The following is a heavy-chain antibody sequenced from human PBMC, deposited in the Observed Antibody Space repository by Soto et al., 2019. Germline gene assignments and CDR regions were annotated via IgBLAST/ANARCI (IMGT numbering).Heavy chain of an antibody. Sequence: PGGSLRLSCAASGFMFNAYGMHWVRQVPGNGLEWVAVISFDGSNQYYEESVKGRFTISRDNSKNTLYLQMHSLRAEDTAVYFCVKAGTMAGTGTTPRSFDIWGRGTMVTVSS. CDR1: GFMFNAYG. D-gene: IGHD1-1*01. CDR3: VKAGTMAGTGTTPRSFDI. V-gene: IGHV3-30*18. CDR2: ISFDGSNQ. J-gene: IGHJ3*02.